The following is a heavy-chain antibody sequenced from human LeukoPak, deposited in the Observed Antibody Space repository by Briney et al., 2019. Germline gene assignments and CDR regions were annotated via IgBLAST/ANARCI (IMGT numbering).Heavy chain of an antibody. V-gene: IGHV4-59*08. CDR2: TSYSGST. D-gene: IGHD6-6*01. J-gene: IGHJ4*02. CDR3: ARLPPRGSSSDY. CDR1: GGSISSYY. Sequence: KPSETLSLTCTVSGGSISSYYWSWIRQPPGEGLEWIGYTSYSGSTNYNPSLKSRVTISVDTSKNQFSLKLSFVTAADTAVYYCARLPPRGSSSDYWGQGTLVTVSS.